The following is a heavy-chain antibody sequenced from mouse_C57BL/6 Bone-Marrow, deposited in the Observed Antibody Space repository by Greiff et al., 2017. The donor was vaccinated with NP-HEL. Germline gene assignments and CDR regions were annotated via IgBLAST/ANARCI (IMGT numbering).Heavy chain of an antibody. CDR3: TTAVYSNYVDY. J-gene: IGHJ2*01. D-gene: IGHD2-5*01. V-gene: IGHV14-4*01. Sequence: VQLQQSGAELVRPGASVKLSCTASGFNIKDDYMHWVKQRPEQGLEWIGWIDPENGDTEYASKFQGKATITADTSSNTAYLQLSSLTSEDTAVYYCTTAVYSNYVDYWGQGTTLTVSS. CDR1: GFNIKDDY. CDR2: IDPENGDT.